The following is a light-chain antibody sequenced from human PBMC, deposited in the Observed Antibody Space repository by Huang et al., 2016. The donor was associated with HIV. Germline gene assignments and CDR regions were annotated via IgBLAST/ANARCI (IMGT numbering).Light chain of an antibody. CDR2: LAS. Sequence: DIVMTQSPLSLSVAPGEPASISCTSSQRLLNRNGHNYVDWYLHKPGQSPQLLIYLASNRASGVPDRCSGSGSGKNFTLKIGGVEAEDVGVYYCMQALQTPYTFGQGTKLEIK. J-gene: IGKJ2*01. CDR3: MQALQTPYT. V-gene: IGKV2-28*01. CDR1: QRLLNRNGHNY.